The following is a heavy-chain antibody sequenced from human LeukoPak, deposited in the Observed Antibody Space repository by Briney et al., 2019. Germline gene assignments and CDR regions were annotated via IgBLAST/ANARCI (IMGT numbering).Heavy chain of an antibody. Sequence: GGSLRLSCATSGLTFSNAWMSWVRQAPGEGLEWVGRIKSKTDGGTTDYAASVKGRFTISRDDSKNTLYLQMSSLKSEDTAVYYCARPYSSSWYLVYWGQGTLVTVSS. V-gene: IGHV3-15*05. D-gene: IGHD6-13*01. J-gene: IGHJ4*02. CDR2: IKSKTDGGTT. CDR3: ARPYSSSWYLVY. CDR1: GLTFSNAW.